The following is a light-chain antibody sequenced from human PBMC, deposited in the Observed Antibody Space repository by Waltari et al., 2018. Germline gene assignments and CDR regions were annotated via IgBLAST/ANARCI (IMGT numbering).Light chain of an antibody. CDR2: KND. CDR1: HTNIGGNF. V-gene: IGLV1-47*01. CDR3: AAWDDSQGTVV. Sequence: QSVVTQSPSASATPGQGVTISCSGSHTNIGGNFVYWYQHLPGTAPKDLIYKNDERPSGDPGRFTGSKSGASAPLALGGLRSEDEADYYCAAWDDSQGTVVVGGGTKLTVL. J-gene: IGLJ2*01.